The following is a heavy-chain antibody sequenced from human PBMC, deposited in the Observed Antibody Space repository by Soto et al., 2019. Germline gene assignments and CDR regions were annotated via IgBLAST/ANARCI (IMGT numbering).Heavy chain of an antibody. J-gene: IGHJ4*02. CDR1: GFVFKDYA. Sequence: EVQFLESGGGLVQPGGSLRLSCAASGFVFKDYAISWVRHAPGKGLEWVSGISASGGRTYYAYSVKARLSVSRDNSNYTVCLQINRLRDEDTAIYYFAIGASTTPTTYGYLAYWGQGTLVTVSS. CDR2: ISASGGRT. CDR3: AIGASTTPTTYGYLAY. D-gene: IGHD1-1*01. V-gene: IGHV3-23*01.